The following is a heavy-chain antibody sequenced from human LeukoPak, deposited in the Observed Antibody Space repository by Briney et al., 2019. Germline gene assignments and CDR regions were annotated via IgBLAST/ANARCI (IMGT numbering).Heavy chain of an antibody. V-gene: IGHV3-48*04. CDR2: ISVITSTI. CDR3: ARVSLAAGGDDY. Sequence: GSLRLSCAASGFTFSSFSMNWVRQAPGKGLEWVSYISVITSTIYYADSVKGRFTISTDNAKNSLYLQMNSLRPEDTAVYYCARVSLAAGGDDYWGQGTLVTVSS. J-gene: IGHJ4*02. CDR1: GFTFSSFS. D-gene: IGHD6-13*01.